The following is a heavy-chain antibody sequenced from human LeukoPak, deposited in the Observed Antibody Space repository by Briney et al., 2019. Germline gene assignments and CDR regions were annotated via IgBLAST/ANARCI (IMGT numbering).Heavy chain of an antibody. J-gene: IGHJ4*02. CDR3: AKRRWLGGIGVADPFDY. CDR1: GFTFSSYA. Sequence: GGSLRLSCAASGFTFSSYAMSWVRQAPGKGLDWVSTISGFGVSTHYADSVKGRFTISRDNSKNTLYLQMNSLRADDTAVYYCAKRRWLGGIGVADPFDYWGQGTLVTVSS. D-gene: IGHD6-19*01. CDR2: ISGFGVST. V-gene: IGHV3-23*01.